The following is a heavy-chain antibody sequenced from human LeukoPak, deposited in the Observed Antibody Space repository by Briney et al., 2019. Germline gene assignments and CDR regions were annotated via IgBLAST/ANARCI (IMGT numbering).Heavy chain of an antibody. CDR1: GFTFSDYY. V-gene: IGHV3-11*06. J-gene: IGHJ3*02. D-gene: IGHD2-15*01. CDR3: ARSRDCSGGSCYVDAFDI. CDR2: ISSSSSYT. Sequence: GGSLRLSCAASGFTFSDYYMSWIRQAPGKGLEWVSYISSSSSYTNYADSVRGRFTISRDNAKSSLYLQMNSLRAEDTAVYYCARSRDCSGGSCYVDAFDIWGQGTMVTVSS.